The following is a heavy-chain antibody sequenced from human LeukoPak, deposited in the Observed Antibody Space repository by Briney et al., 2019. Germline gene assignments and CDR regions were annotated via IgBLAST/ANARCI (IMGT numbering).Heavy chain of an antibody. CDR1: GFTFDDYA. J-gene: IGHJ4*02. V-gene: IGHV3-9*01. D-gene: IGHD3-10*01. Sequence: GGSLRLSCAASGFTFDDYAMHWVRQAPGKGLEWVSGISWNSGSIGYADSVKGRFTISRDNSKNTLYLQMNSLRAEDTAVYYCAKEYYGSGSYNFDYWGQGTLVTVSS. CDR3: AKEYYGSGSYNFDY. CDR2: ISWNSGSI.